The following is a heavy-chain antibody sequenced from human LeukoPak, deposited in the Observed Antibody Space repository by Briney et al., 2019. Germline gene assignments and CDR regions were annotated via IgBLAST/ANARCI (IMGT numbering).Heavy chain of an antibody. CDR2: ISAYNGNT. CDR1: GYTFTSYG. D-gene: IGHD2-8*02. V-gene: IGHV1-18*01. Sequence: ASVKVSCKASGYTFTSYGISWVRQAPGQGLEWMGWISAYNGNTNYAQKLQGRVTMTTDTSTSTAYMELRSLRSDDTAVYYCARKVLVRKIFAFDIWGQGTMVTVSS. CDR3: ARKVLVRKIFAFDI. J-gene: IGHJ3*02.